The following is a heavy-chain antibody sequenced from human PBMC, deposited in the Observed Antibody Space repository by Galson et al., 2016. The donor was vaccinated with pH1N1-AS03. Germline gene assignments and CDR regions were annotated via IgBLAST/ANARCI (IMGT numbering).Heavy chain of an antibody. CDR1: GGSFGNFG. Sequence: SVKVSCKVSGGSFGNFGFSWVRQAPGQGLEWMGRIIPHFDTANYAQRFRGRVTIAADESATTAYLELSSLRADDTAVYFCARDIAPPLEIIGWRLDLWGQGTLVTVSS. D-gene: IGHD6-19*01. V-gene: IGHV1-69*13. CDR2: IIPHFDTA. J-gene: IGHJ5*02. CDR3: ARDIAPPLEIIGWRLDL.